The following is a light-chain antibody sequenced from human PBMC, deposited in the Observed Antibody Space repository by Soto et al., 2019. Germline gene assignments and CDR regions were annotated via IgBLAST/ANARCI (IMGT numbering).Light chain of an antibody. V-gene: IGKV3D-15*01. CDR1: QSLSSY. CDR2: AAS. J-gene: IGKJ4*01. CDR3: QKYSSYPLT. Sequence: DILMTQSPATLSVSPGERVTLSCRASQSLSSYLAWYQQKPGKAPRLLIYAASSRASGIPSRFSGGGSGTDFTLTISRLEPEDVAAYYCQKYSSYPLTFGGGTKVDIK.